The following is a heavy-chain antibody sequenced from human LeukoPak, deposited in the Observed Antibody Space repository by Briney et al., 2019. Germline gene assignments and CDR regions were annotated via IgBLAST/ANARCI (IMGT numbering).Heavy chain of an antibody. J-gene: IGHJ4*02. CDR1: GLTFSSYS. Sequence: GGSLRLSCAASGLTFSSYSMNWVRQAPGKGLEWVSSISSSSSYIYYADSVKGRFTISRDNAKNSLYLQMNSLRAEDTAVYYCARDHSSGYDYFDYWGQGTLVTVSS. V-gene: IGHV3-21*01. CDR3: ARDHSSGYDYFDY. CDR2: ISSSSSYI. D-gene: IGHD3-22*01.